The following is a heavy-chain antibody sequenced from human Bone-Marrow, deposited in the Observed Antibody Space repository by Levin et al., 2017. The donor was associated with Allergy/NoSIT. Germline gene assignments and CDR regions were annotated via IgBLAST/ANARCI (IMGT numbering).Heavy chain of an antibody. J-gene: IGHJ4*02. CDR3: ARAKETYGSGSYYDYFDY. Sequence: SGPTLVKPTQTLTLTCTFSGISLSSSGVGVGWIRQPPGKALEWLALIYWDDDKRYSPSLKSRLTITKDTSKNQVVLTMTNMDSVDTATYYCARAKETYGSGSYYDYFDYWGQGTLVTVSS. CDR2: IYWDDDK. D-gene: IGHD3-10*01. CDR1: GISLSSSGVG. V-gene: IGHV2-5*02.